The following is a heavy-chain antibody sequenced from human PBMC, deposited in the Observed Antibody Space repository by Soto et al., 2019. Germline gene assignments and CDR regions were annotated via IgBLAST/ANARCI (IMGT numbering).Heavy chain of an antibody. J-gene: IGHJ4*02. CDR3: ARAVESHYFDY. D-gene: IGHD2-15*01. Sequence: AETLSLSWTLSGGSISSXYWXGIPHPPGKGLACIGNISYRGTTPYPPSPKRRVTISTDTSKNPFSLQLSSVTAADTAVYYCARAVESHYFDYWGQGTLVTVSS. V-gene: IGHV4-59*12. CDR2: ISYRGTT. CDR1: GGSISSXY.